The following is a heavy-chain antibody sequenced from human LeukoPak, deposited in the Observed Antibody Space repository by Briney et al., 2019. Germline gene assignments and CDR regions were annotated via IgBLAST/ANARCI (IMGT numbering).Heavy chain of an antibody. CDR2: ISGSGGST. CDR1: GFTFSSYG. Sequence: PGGSLRLSCAASGFTFSSYGMSWVRQAPEKGLEWVSAISGSGGSTYYADSVKGRFTISRDNAKNSLYLQMNSLRAEDTAVYYCARDQSYAAGEQLSGDAFDIWGQGTMVTVSS. CDR3: ARDQSYAAGEQLSGDAFDI. D-gene: IGHD6-13*01. J-gene: IGHJ3*02. V-gene: IGHV3-23*01.